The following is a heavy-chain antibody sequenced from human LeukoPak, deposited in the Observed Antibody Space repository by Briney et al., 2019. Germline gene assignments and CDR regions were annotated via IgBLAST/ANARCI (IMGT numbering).Heavy chain of an antibody. J-gene: IGHJ5*02. V-gene: IGHV4-39*01. CDR3: ATSIAARNWFDP. CDR2: IYYSGST. CDR1: GGSISSSSYY. Sequence: PSETLSLTCTVSGGSISSSSYYWGWIRQPPGKGLEWIGSIYYSGSTYYNPSLKSRVTISVDTSKNQFSLKLSSVTAADTAVYYCATSIAARNWFDPWGQGTLVTVSS. D-gene: IGHD6-6*01.